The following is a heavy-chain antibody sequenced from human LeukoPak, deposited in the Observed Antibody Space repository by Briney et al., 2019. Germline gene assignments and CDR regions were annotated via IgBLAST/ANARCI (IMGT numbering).Heavy chain of an antibody. CDR3: AKDIVVVPAALHLYD. Sequence: GGSLRLSCAASGYTFSSYAMSGVRQAPGKGLEGVSAISGSGGSTYYADSVKGRFTISRDNSKNTLYLQMNSLRAEDTAVYYCAKDIVVVPAALHLYDWGQGTLVTVSS. V-gene: IGHV3-23*01. J-gene: IGHJ4*02. CDR1: GYTFSSYA. D-gene: IGHD2-2*02. CDR2: ISGSGGST.